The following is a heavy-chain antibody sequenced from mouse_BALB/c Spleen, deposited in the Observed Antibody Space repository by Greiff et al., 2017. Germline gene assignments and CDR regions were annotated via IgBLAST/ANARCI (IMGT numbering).Heavy chain of an antibody. D-gene: IGHD6-1*01. CDR2: ISDGGSYT. J-gene: IGHJ4*01. CDR3: ARDRQHAMDY. V-gene: IGHV5-4*02. Sequence: EVMLVESGGGLVKPGGSLKLSCAASGFTFSDYYMYWVRQTPEKRLEWVATISDGGSYTYYPDSVKGRFTISRDNAKNNLYLQMSSLKSEDTAMCYCARDRQHAMDYWGQGTSVTVSS. CDR1: GFTFSDYY.